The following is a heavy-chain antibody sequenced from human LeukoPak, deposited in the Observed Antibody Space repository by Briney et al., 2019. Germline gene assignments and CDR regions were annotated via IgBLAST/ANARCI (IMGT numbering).Heavy chain of an antibody. CDR3: ARHSSGWYRFDY. J-gene: IGHJ4*02. CDR1: AYYISSGHY. D-gene: IGHD6-19*01. Sequence: SETLSLTCGVSAYYISSGHYWGWIRQPPGKRLEWIGSIYHSGSTYYNPSLKSRVSMSVDTSKNQFSLKLSSVTAADTAVYYCARHSSGWYRFDYWGQGTLVTVSS. CDR2: IYHSGST. V-gene: IGHV4-38-2*01.